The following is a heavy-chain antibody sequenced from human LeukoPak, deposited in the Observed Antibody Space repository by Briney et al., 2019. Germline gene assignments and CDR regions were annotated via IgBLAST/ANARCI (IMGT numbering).Heavy chain of an antibody. CDR1: GGSFSGYY. J-gene: IGHJ5*02. CDR2: INHSGST. Sequence: SETLSLTCAVYGGSFSGYYWSWIRQPPGKGLEWIGEINHSGSTNYNPSLKSRVTISVDTSKNQFSLKLSSVTAADTAVYYCARSSWLGSWSGWFDPWGQGTLATVSS. CDR3: ARSSWLGSWSGWFDP. V-gene: IGHV4-34*01. D-gene: IGHD6-13*01.